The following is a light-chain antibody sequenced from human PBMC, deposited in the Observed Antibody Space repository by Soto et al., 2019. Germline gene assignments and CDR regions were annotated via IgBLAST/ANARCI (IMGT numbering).Light chain of an antibody. CDR3: QQSYSTLWT. Sequence: IQVTQYPSTLFAAXGGRGTITCGASERISNCLGWYQQKPATAPKLXXFDASTLESGGPSRFSGSGSATDFTRTISSLQPEDFATYYGQQSYSTLWTFGQGTKVDIK. CDR2: DAS. CDR1: ERISNC. V-gene: IGKV1-39*01. J-gene: IGKJ1*01.